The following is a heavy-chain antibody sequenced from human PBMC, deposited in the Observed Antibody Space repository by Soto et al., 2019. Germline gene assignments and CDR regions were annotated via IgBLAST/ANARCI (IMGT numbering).Heavy chain of an antibody. J-gene: IGHJ4*02. V-gene: IGHV3-23*01. CDR2: ISDSP. CDR3: ATNGNSRQYDY. CDR1: GFTFSTYG. Sequence: EVQLLESGGGLVQPGGSLRLSCVASGFTFSTYGMTWVRQAPGKGLEWVSGISDSPYYADSVKGRFTISRDNSKNTLYLQMNSLRAEDTAVYDCATNGNSRQYDYWGQGTLVTVSS. D-gene: IGHD3-22*01.